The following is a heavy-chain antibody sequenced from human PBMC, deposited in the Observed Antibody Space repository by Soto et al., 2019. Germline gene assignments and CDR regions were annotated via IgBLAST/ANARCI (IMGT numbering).Heavy chain of an antibody. CDR1: GGSISSGGYY. Sequence: QVQLQESGPGLVKPSQTLSLTCTVSGGSISSGGYYWSWIRQHPGKGLEWIGYIYYSGSTYYNPSLKSRFTISVDTSKNQFSLKLSSVTAADTAVYYCARGTYGDYGLGIDYWGQGTLVTVSS. CDR2: IYYSGST. V-gene: IGHV4-31*03. D-gene: IGHD4-17*01. J-gene: IGHJ4*02. CDR3: ARGTYGDYGLGIDY.